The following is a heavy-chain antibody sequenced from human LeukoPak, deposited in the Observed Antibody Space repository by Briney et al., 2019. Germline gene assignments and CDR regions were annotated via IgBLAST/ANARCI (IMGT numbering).Heavy chain of an antibody. V-gene: IGHV4-4*07. CDR3: ARDRTYYYGSGSSREIRYFDY. CDR1: GGSISSYY. CDR2: IYTSGST. D-gene: IGHD3-10*01. J-gene: IGHJ4*02. Sequence: SETLSLTCTVPGGSISSYYWSWIRQPAGKGLEWIGRIYTSGSTNYNPSLKSRVTMSVDTSKNQFSLKLSSVTAADTAVYYCARDRTYYYGSGSSREIRYFDYWGQGTLVTVSS.